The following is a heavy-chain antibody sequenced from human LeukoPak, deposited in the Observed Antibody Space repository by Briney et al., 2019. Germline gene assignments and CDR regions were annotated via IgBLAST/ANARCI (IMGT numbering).Heavy chain of an antibody. Sequence: GGSLRLSFAASGFTFDDYAMHWVRQAPGKDGAGVSGISWNSGSIGYADSVKGRFTISRDKDKNSLYLQMNSLRAEDTALYYCAKARGYCSSDSCYGGFDYWGQGTLVTVSS. CDR3: AKARGYCSSDSCYGGFDY. D-gene: IGHD2-2*01. V-gene: IGHV3-9*01. CDR1: GFTFDDYA. CDR2: ISWNSGSI. J-gene: IGHJ4*02.